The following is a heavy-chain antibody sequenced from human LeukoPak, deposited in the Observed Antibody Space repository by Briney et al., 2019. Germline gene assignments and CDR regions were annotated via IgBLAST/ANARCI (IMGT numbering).Heavy chain of an antibody. CDR2: IDPNSGGT. Sequence: GASVKVSCKASGYTFSACYLHWVRQAPGQGLEWMGWIDPNSGGTKYAQNFQGRVAMTRDTSISTAYMELSSLRSADTAVYYCARIGISGSYWDFDQWGQGTLVTVTS. CDR3: ARIGISGSYWDFDQ. D-gene: IGHD1-26*01. V-gene: IGHV1-2*02. J-gene: IGHJ4*02. CDR1: GYTFSACY.